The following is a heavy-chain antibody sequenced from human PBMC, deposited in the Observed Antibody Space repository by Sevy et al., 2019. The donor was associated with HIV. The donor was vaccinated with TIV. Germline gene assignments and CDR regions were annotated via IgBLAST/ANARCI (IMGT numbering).Heavy chain of an antibody. V-gene: IGHV3-30*03. J-gene: IGHJ5*02. CDR2: ISYDGSNK. CDR1: GFTFSSYG. Sequence: GGSLRLSCAASGFTFSSYGMHWVRQAPGKGLEWVAVISYDGSNKYYADSVKGRFTISRDNSKNTLYLQMNSLRAEDTAVYYCALWFGELRGGGWFDPWGQGTLVTVSS. D-gene: IGHD3-10*01. CDR3: ALWFGELRGGGWFDP.